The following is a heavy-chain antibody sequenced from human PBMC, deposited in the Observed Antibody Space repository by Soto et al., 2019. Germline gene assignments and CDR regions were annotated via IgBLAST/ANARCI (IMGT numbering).Heavy chain of an antibody. V-gene: IGHV3-30-3*01. J-gene: IGHJ6*02. CDR2: ISYDGSNK. D-gene: IGHD1-26*01. CDR1: GFTFSSYA. CDR3: ARDRVWELLRGGIYYYYGMDV. Sequence: GGSLRLSCAASGFTFSSYAMHWVRQAPGKGLEWVAVISYDGSNKYYADSVKGRFTISRDNSKNTLYLQMNSLRAEDTAVYYCARDRVWELLRGGIYYYYGMDVWGQGTTVTVSS.